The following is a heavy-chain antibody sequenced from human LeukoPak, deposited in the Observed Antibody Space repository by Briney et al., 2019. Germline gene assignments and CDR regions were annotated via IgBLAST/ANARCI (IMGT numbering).Heavy chain of an antibody. CDR1: GGTFSSYA. V-gene: IGHV1-8*03. CDR3: ARGRKSGGYFYYMDV. J-gene: IGHJ6*03. Sequence: ASVKVSCKASGGTFSSYAISWVRQATGQGLEWMGWKNPDSGHTGYARKFQGRVTITRDTSISTVYMELSSLRSEDTAVYYCARGRKSGGYFYYMDVWGKGTTVTVSS. D-gene: IGHD1-14*01. CDR2: KNPDSGHT.